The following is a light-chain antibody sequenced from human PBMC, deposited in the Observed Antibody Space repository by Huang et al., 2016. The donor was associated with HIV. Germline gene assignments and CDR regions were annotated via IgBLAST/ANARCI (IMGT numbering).Light chain of an antibody. V-gene: IGKV1-39*01. CDR1: QNINRY. CDR2: GAS. Sequence: DIQITQSPSSLSASVGDRVIITCRASQNINRYLNWYQQQPGKAPTLLISGASKLQSGVPSSFSGSGSGTHFTLAISSLQPEDSATYYCQQSAVTPRTFGQGTKLEI. CDR3: QQSAVTPRT. J-gene: IGKJ2*01.